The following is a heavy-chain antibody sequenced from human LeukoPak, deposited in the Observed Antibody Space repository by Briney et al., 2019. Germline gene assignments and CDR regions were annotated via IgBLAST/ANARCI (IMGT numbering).Heavy chain of an antibody. V-gene: IGHV3-7*01. CDR3: ARESFAARWD. J-gene: IGHJ4*02. Sequence: PGGSLRLSCAASGFTFSSYSMNWVRQAPGKGLEWVANIKQDGSEKDYVDSVKGRFTISRDNAKNSLYLQMNSLTAEDTAVYYCARESFAARWDWGQGTLVTVSS. CDR1: GFTFSSYS. D-gene: IGHD6-6*01. CDR2: IKQDGSEK.